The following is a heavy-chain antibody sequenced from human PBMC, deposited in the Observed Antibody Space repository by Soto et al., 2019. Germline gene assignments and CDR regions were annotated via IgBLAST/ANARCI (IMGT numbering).Heavy chain of an antibody. CDR1: GFTFSSYA. J-gene: IGHJ6*02. CDR2: ISYDGSNK. D-gene: IGHD5-18*01. V-gene: IGHV3-30-3*01. CDR3: ARDLGIPNSYGLPYYYYGMDV. Sequence: PGGSLRLSFAASGFTFSSYAMHWVRQAPGKGLEWVAVISYDGSNKYYADSVKGRFTISRDNSKNTLYLQMNSLRAEDTAVYYCARDLGIPNSYGLPYYYYGMDVWGQGTTVTVSS.